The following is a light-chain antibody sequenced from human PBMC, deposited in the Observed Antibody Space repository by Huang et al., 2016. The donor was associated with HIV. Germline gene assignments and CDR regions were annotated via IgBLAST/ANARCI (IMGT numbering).Light chain of an antibody. V-gene: IGKV3-15*01. CDR2: GSS. Sequence: ENLMTQSPSTLSVSPGESATLSCRASQSVFKNLAWYQQKPGQAPKLLIYGSSTSAAGIPARFSGIGSGTDFTLTISSLQSEDFAVYYCQQYNTSPRTFGQGTKVEV. CDR1: QSVFKN. CDR3: QQYNTSPRT. J-gene: IGKJ1*01.